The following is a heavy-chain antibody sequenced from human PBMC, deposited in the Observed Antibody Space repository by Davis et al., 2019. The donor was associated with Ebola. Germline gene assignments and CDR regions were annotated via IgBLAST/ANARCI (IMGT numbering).Heavy chain of an antibody. Sequence: ASVQVSCKASGYTFTSYYMHWVRQPPGQGLEWMGIINPSGCSTSYAQKFQGRVTMTRDTSTSTVYMELSSLRSEDTAVYYCARVPRVGETGIYYYGMDVWGRGTTVTVSS. CDR2: INPSGCST. CDR1: GYTFTSYY. J-gene: IGHJ6*04. CDR3: ARVPRVGETGIYYYGMDV. V-gene: IGHV1-46*01. D-gene: IGHD1-26*01.